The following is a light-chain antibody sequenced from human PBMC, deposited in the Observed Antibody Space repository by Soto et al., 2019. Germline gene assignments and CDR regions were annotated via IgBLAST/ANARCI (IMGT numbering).Light chain of an antibody. J-gene: IGLJ2*01. V-gene: IGLV2-8*01. CDR2: EVS. CDR3: SSYALNRDIL. CDR1: SSDVGGYNY. Sequence: QSALTQPPSASGSPGQSVAISCTGTSSDVGGYNYVSWYQQHPGKAPKLMIYEVSKRPSGVPDRFSGSKSGNTASLTVSGLQAEDEADYYCSSYALNRDILFGGGTKLTVL.